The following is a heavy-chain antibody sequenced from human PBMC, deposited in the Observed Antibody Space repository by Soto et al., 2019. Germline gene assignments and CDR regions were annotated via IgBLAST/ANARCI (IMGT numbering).Heavy chain of an antibody. D-gene: IGHD5-12*01. Sequence: GGSLRLSCAASGFTFSSYAMHWVRQAPGKGLEWVAVISYDRSNKYYADSVKGRFTISRDNSKNTLYLQMNSLRAEDTAVYYCARARRVATMPAGVDYWGQGTLVTVSS. CDR2: ISYDRSNK. V-gene: IGHV3-30-3*01. J-gene: IGHJ4*02. CDR1: GFTFSSYA. CDR3: ARARRVATMPAGVDY.